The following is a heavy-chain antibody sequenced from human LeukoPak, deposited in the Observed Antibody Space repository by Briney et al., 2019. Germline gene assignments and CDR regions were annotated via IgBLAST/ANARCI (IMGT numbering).Heavy chain of an antibody. Sequence: GGSLRLSCAVSGFIVSSDYMSWVRQAPGKGLEWVSTIYSGGSTYYADSVKGRFTISRDNSKNTLYLQMNSLRAEDTAVYYCARVGIGQQWLVPYYYYGMDVWGQGTTVTVSS. D-gene: IGHD6-19*01. V-gene: IGHV3-53*01. J-gene: IGHJ6*02. CDR3: ARVGIGQQWLVPYYYYGMDV. CDR2: IYSGGST. CDR1: GFIVSSDY.